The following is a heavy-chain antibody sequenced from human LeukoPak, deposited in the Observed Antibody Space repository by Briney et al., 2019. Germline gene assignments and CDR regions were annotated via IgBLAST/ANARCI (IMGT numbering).Heavy chain of an antibody. Sequence: GGSLRLSCTAPGFIFSNTWMSWVRQAPGKGLEWVGRIKSKPNGGTTDYAAPVKGRFTISRDDSKNTLYLQMNSLKTDDTAVYYCTTDRPDFWGRGTVVSVSS. J-gene: IGHJ4*02. CDR1: GFIFSNTW. CDR2: IKSKPNGGTT. V-gene: IGHV3-15*01. CDR3: TTDRPDF.